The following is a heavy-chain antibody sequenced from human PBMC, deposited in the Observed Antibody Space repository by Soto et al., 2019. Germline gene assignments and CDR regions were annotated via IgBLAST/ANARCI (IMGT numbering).Heavy chain of an antibody. D-gene: IGHD2-2*01. J-gene: IGHJ4*02. CDR1: GFTFSSYG. CDR2: ISYDGSNK. CDR3: AKEEDIVVVPTAPFDY. V-gene: IGHV3-30*18. Sequence: QVQLVASGGGVVQPGRSLRLSCAAPGFTFSSYGMHWVRQAPGKGLEWVAVISYDGSNKYYADSVKGRFTISRDNSKNTLYLQMNSLRAEDTAVYYCAKEEDIVVVPTAPFDYWGQGTLVTVSS.